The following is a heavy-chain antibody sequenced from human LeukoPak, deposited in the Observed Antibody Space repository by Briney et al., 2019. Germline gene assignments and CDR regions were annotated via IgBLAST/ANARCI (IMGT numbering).Heavy chain of an antibody. CDR1: GFTFSTYA. J-gene: IGHJ4*02. CDR2: INWNGGSK. D-gene: IGHD3-9*01. V-gene: IGHV3-20*04. CDR3: ARGPDIFTGYYPFDY. Sequence: QPGGSLRLSCAASGFTFSTYAMTWVRQAPGKGLEWVSGINWNGGSKGYADSVEGRFTISRDNAKISLYLQMTSLRAEDTALYYCARGPDIFTGYYPFDYWGQGTLVTVSS.